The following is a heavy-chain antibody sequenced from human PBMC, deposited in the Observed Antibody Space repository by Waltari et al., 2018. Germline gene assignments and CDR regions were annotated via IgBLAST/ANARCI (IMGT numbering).Heavy chain of an antibody. CDR2: IDPGDSYA. CDR1: GYSFTTYW. J-gene: IGHJ4*02. D-gene: IGHD2-15*01. CDR3: ARTHIGGNLPFHN. Sequence: DVHLVQSGTEVRKPGASLTISCKASGYSFTTYWITWVRQMPGKGLEWMGRIDPGDSYADYSPSFQSHVTISVDKSISTAYLHWSGLKASDSALYYCARTHIGGNLPFHNWGQGTLVTVSS. V-gene: IGHV5-10-1*03.